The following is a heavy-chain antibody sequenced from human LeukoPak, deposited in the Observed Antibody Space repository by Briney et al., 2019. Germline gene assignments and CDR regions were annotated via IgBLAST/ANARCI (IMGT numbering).Heavy chain of an antibody. J-gene: IGHJ4*02. CDR1: GYSISSGYY. CDR3: ARLGITIRALTPFDY. CDR2: IYHSGST. D-gene: IGHD3-10*01. V-gene: IGHV4-38-2*02. Sequence: SEALSLTCTVSGYSISSGYYWGWIRQPPGKGLEWIGSIYHSGSTYYNPSLKSRVTISVDTSKNQFSLKLSSVTAADTAVYYCARLGITIRALTPFDYWGQGTLVTVSS.